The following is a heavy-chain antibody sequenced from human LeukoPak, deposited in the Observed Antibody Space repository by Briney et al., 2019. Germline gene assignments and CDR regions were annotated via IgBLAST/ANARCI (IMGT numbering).Heavy chain of an antibody. V-gene: IGHV4-61*02. Sequence: SETLSLTCTVSGGSISSGSYYWSWIRQPAGKGLEWIGRIYTSGSTNYNPSLKSRVTISVDTSKNQFSLKLSSVTAAATAVYYCARDPNYYDSSGYYSDYWGQGTLVTVSS. J-gene: IGHJ4*02. CDR3: ARDPNYYDSSGYYSDY. CDR2: IYTSGST. D-gene: IGHD3-22*01. CDR1: GGSISSGSYY.